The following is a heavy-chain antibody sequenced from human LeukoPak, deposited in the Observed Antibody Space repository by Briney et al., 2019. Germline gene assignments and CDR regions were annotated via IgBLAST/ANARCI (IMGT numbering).Heavy chain of an antibody. D-gene: IGHD6-19*01. CDR1: GRSLTTYF. Sequence: PSETLSLTCTLSGRSLTTYFWRWIRQPPAKGLEWIGYISYSGSTNNNPSLKSRVTTSLDTAKDQLSLKLTSVTAADSAVYYCAGSSGWSGVLDYWGQGTLVTVSS. V-gene: IGHV4-59*01. J-gene: IGHJ4*02. CDR3: AGSSGWSGVLDY. CDR2: ISYSGST.